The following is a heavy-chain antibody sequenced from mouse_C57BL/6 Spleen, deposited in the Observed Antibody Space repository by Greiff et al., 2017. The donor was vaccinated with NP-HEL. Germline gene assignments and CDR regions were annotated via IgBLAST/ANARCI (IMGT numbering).Heavy chain of an antibody. V-gene: IGHV5-6*01. D-gene: IGHD2-1*01. CDR3: ARPDGNPYAMDY. J-gene: IGHJ4*01. Sequence: EVMLVESGGDLVKPGGSLKLSCAASGFTFSSYGMSWVRQTPDKRLEWVATISSGGSYTYYPDSVKGRFTISRDNAKNTLYLQMCSLKSEDTAMYYCARPDGNPYAMDYWGQGTSVTVSS. CDR2: ISSGGSYT. CDR1: GFTFSSYG.